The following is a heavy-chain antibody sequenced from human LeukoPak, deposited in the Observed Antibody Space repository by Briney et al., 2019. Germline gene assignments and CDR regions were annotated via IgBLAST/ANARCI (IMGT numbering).Heavy chain of an antibody. CDR2: TYYRSKWNT. V-gene: IGHV6-1*01. J-gene: IGHJ6*02. CDR1: GDTVSSNTAA. CDR3: TRQRCTSTYYYGMDV. D-gene: IGHD2-15*01. Sequence: SQTLSLTCAISGDTVSSNTAAWNWIRQSPSRGLEWLGRTYYRSKWNTDYAVSVQNRITINPDTSKNQFSLQLKSATPEDTAVYYCTRQRCTSTYYYGMDVWGQGTTVTVSS.